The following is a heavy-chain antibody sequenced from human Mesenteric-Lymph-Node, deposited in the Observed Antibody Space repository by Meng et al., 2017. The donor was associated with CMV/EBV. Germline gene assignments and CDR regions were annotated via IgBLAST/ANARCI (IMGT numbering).Heavy chain of an antibody. CDR2: INSDGSST. CDR3: ARRSDSDY. Sequence: LSLTCAASGFTFSSYWLHWVRQAPGKGLVWVLRINSDGSSTIYADFVKGRFTISRDNAKNTLYLQMNSLRAEDTAVYYCARRSDSDYWAQGTLVTVSS. D-gene: IGHD4-17*01. CDR1: GFTFSSYW. J-gene: IGHJ4*02. V-gene: IGHV3-74*01.